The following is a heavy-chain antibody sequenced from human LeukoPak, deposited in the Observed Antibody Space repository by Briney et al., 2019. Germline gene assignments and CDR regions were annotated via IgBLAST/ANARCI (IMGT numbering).Heavy chain of an antibody. CDR1: GGSISSGDYY. V-gene: IGHV4-30-4*01. CDR2: IYYSGST. Sequence: SETLSLTCTVSGGSISSGDYYWSWIRQPPGKGLEWIGYIYYSGSTYYNPSLKSRVTISVDTSKNQFSLELSSVTAADTAVYYCARGPRELVPHYYYYGMDVWGQGTTVTVSS. CDR3: ARGPRELVPHYYYYGMDV. J-gene: IGHJ6*02. D-gene: IGHD6-13*01.